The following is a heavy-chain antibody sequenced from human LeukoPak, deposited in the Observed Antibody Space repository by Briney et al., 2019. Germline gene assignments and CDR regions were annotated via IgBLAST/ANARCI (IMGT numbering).Heavy chain of an antibody. J-gene: IGHJ4*02. Sequence: GGSLRLSCTASGFTFSSYAMHWVRQAPGKGLEWVAVISYDGSNKYYADSVKGRFTISRDNSKNTLYLQMNSLRAEDTAVYFCAKSLSSRGVIIPRTSRYFNYWGQGTLVTVSS. D-gene: IGHD3-10*01. CDR3: AKSLSSRGVIIPRTSRYFNY. CDR1: GFTFSSYA. V-gene: IGHV3-30*04. CDR2: ISYDGSNK.